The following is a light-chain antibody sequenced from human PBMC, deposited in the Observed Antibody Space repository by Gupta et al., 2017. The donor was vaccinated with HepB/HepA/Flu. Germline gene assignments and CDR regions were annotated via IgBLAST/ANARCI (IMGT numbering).Light chain of an antibody. Sequence: EIVLPQSPATLSVSPGERATLSCRASHSVSANLAWYQQKPGQAPRLLIYGASSRATGIPDRFSGTGSGTEFTLNIAGLQSEDSAVYDGQKYKMWPLTFGGGIKLEI. CDR2: GAS. CDR3: QKYKMWPLT. J-gene: IGKJ4*01. V-gene: IGKV3-15*01. CDR1: HSVSAN.